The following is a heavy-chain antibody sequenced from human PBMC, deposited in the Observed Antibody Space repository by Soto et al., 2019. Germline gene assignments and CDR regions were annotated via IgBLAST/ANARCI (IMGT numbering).Heavy chain of an antibody. CDR2: IYPGDSDT. J-gene: IGHJ6*02. CDR1: GYSFTSYW. D-gene: IGHD2-15*01. V-gene: IGHV5-51*01. Sequence: GESLKISCKGSGYSFTSYWIGWVRQMPGKGLEWMGIIYPGDSDTRYSPSFQGQVTISADKSISTAYLQWSSLKASDTAMYYCASAREEVVRSPYYYYGMDVWGQGTTVTVSS. CDR3: ASAREEVVRSPYYYYGMDV.